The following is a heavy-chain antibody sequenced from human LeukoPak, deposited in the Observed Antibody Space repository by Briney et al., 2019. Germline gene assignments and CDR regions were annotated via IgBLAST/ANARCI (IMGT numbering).Heavy chain of an antibody. Sequence: ASVKVSCKVSGYTLTELSMHWVRQAPGKGLEWMGGFDPEDGETIYAQKFQGRVTMTEDTSTDTAYMELSSLRSEDTAVYYCATVGPYYYDSSGYYWGQGTLVTVSS. CDR1: GYTLTELS. D-gene: IGHD3-22*01. CDR2: FDPEDGET. J-gene: IGHJ4*02. CDR3: ATVGPYYYDSSGYY. V-gene: IGHV1-24*01.